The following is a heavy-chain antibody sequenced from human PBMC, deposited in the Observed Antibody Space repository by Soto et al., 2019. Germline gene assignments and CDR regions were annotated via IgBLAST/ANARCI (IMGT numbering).Heavy chain of an antibody. J-gene: IGHJ3*02. CDR2: IWYDGSNK. V-gene: IGHV3-33*01. CDR1: GFTFSSYG. Sequence: QVQLVESGGGVVQPGRSLRLSCAASGFTFSSYGMHWVRQAPGKGLEWVAVIWYDGSNKYYADSVKGRFTISRDNSKNTLYLQRNSLRAEDTAVYYCARDRRYSYGYFAFDIWGQGTMVTVSS. CDR3: ARDRRYSYGYFAFDI. D-gene: IGHD5-18*01.